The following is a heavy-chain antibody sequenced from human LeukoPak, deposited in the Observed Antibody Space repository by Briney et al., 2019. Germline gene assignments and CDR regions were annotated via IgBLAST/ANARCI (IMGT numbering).Heavy chain of an antibody. CDR3: ARAIDSGSYYPDN. V-gene: IGHV3-53*01. CDR2: IYSGGST. Sequence: GESLRLSCAASGFTVSNSYMSWVRQAPGKGLEWVSVIYSGGSTYHADSVRGRFTISRDNSKNTLYLQMNSLRAEDTAVYYCARAIDSGSYYPDNWGQGTLVTVSS. J-gene: IGHJ4*02. D-gene: IGHD3-10*01. CDR1: GFTVSNSY.